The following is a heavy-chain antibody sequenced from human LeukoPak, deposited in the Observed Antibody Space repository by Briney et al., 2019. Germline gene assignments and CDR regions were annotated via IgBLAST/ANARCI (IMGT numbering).Heavy chain of an antibody. Sequence: GGSLRLSCAASGFTFSSYSMNWVRQAPGKGLEWVSSISSSSSYIYYADSVKGRFTISRDNAKNSLYLQMNSLRAEDTAVYYCARANMVRGYPDAFDIWGQGTMVTVSS. J-gene: IGHJ3*02. CDR1: GFTFSSYS. CDR2: ISSSSSYI. V-gene: IGHV3-21*01. CDR3: ARANMVRGYPDAFDI. D-gene: IGHD3-10*01.